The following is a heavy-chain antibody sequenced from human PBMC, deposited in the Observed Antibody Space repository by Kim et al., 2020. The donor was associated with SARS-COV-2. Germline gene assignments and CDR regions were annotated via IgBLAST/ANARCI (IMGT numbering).Heavy chain of an antibody. CDR3: ARAPSRFLEWSVDY. CDR1: GFTFSSYA. D-gene: IGHD3-3*01. J-gene: IGHJ4*02. V-gene: IGHV3-30*04. CDR2: ISYDGSNK. Sequence: GGSLRLSCAASGFTFSSYAMHWVRQAPGKGLEWVAVISYDGSNKYYADSVKGRFTISRDNSKNTLYLQMNSLRAEDTAVYYCARAPSRFLEWSVDYWGQG.